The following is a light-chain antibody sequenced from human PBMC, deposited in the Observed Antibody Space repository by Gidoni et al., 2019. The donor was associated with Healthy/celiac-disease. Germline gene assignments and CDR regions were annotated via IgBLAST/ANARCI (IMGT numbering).Light chain of an antibody. J-gene: IGLJ2*01. CDR2: GKN. CDR3: NSRDSSGNHLV. Sequence: SSELTQDPAVSVALGQTVRITCQGDILRSYYASWYQEKQGQAPVLVIYGKNNRPSGIPDRFSGSSSGNTASLTITGAQAEDEADYYCNSRDSSGNHLVFGGGTKLTVL. V-gene: IGLV3-19*01. CDR1: ILRSYY.